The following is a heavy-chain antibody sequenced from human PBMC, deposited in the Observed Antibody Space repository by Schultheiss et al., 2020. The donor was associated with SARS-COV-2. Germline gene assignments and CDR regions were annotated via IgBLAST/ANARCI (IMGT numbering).Heavy chain of an antibody. Sequence: GGSLRLSCAASGFTFSSYGMHWVRHAPGKGLEWVAVIWYDGSNKYYADSVKGRFTISRDNSKNTLYLQMNSLRAEDTAVYYCARTVGYCSSTSCYPPDYWGQGTLVTVSS. CDR2: IWYDGSNK. V-gene: IGHV3-33*01. CDR3: ARTVGYCSSTSCYPPDY. CDR1: GFTFSSYG. J-gene: IGHJ4*02. D-gene: IGHD2-2*01.